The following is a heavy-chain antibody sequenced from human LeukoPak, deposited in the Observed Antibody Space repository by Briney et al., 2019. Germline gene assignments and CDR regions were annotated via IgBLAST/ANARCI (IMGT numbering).Heavy chain of an antibody. D-gene: IGHD3-10*01. J-gene: IGHJ4*02. Sequence: SVKVSCKASGGTFSSYAISWVRQAPGQGLEWMGGIIPIFGTANYAQKFQGRVTITTDESTSTAYMELSSLRSEDTAVYYCATYYPNSSGFDYWGQGTLVTVSS. CDR2: IIPIFGTA. CDR3: ATYYPNSSGFDY. CDR1: GGTFSSYA. V-gene: IGHV1-69*05.